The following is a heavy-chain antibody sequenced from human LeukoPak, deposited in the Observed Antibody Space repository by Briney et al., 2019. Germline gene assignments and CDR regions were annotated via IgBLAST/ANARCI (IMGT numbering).Heavy chain of an antibody. CDR1: GGTFSSYA. CDR2: IIPIFGTA. D-gene: IGHD5-24*01. CDR3: ARGGHYRDGYNPFDY. V-gene: IGHV1-69*05. J-gene: IGHJ4*02. Sequence: GSSVKVSCKASGGTFSSYAISWGRQAPGQGLEGRGGIIPIFGTANYAQKFQGRVTITTDESTSTAYMELSSLRSEDTAVYYCARGGHYRDGYNPFDYWAQGTLVTVSS.